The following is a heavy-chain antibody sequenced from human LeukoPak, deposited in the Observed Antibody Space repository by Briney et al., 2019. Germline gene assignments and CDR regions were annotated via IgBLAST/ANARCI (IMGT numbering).Heavy chain of an antibody. CDR1: GYTFTSYG. J-gene: IGHJ4*02. V-gene: IGHV1-24*01. D-gene: IGHD6-13*01. CDR3: ATVSGSWYGY. Sequence: ASVKVSCKASGYTFTSYGISWVRQAPGQGLEWMGGFDPEDGETIYAQKFQGRVTMTEDTSTDTAYMELSSLRSEDTAVYYCATVSGSWYGYWGQGTLVTVSS. CDR2: FDPEDGET.